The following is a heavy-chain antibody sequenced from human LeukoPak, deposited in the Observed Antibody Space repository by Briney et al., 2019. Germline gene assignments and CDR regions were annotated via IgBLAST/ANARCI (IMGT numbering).Heavy chain of an antibody. CDR2: IYYSGST. CDR1: GGSISSYY. CDR3: ARHGYSSGSLAWFDP. V-gene: IGHV4-59*01. J-gene: IGHJ5*02. Sequence: SETLSLTCTVAGGSISSYYWSWIRQPPGKGLEWIGYIYYSGSTNCNPSLKSRVTISVDTSKNQFSLKLSSVTAADTAVYYCARHGYSSGSLAWFDPWGQGTQVTVSS. D-gene: IGHD6-19*01.